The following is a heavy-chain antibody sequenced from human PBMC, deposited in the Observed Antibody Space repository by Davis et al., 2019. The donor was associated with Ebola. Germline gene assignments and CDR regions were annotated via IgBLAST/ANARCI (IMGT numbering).Heavy chain of an antibody. Sequence: GESLKISCAASGFTFSSYWMSWVRQAPGKGLEWVANIKQDGSEKYYVDSVKGRFTISRDNAKNSLYLQMNSLRAEDTAVYYCARSGERQLGSYFWYYYYGMDVWGQGTTVTVSS. D-gene: IGHD1-26*01. V-gene: IGHV3-7*01. J-gene: IGHJ6*02. CDR2: IKQDGSEK. CDR3: ARSGERQLGSYFWYYYYGMDV. CDR1: GFTFSSYW.